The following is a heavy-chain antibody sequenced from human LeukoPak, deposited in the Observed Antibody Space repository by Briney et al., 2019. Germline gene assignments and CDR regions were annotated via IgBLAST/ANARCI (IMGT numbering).Heavy chain of an antibody. J-gene: IGHJ4*02. CDR2: IHYSGST. Sequence: PSETLSLTCSVFGGSISNFYWSLIRQPPVYRLQWIGYIHYSGSTNYNPSLKSRVTISVDTSKNQFSLKLTSVTAEDTAVYYCARALYSGYDYWGQGTLVTVSS. CDR1: GGSISNFY. CDR3: ARALYSGYDY. D-gene: IGHD5-12*01. V-gene: IGHV4-59*01.